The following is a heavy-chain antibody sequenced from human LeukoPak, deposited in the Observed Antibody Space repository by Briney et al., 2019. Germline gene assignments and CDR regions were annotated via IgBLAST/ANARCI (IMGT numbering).Heavy chain of an antibody. Sequence: AASVKVSCKASGYTFTSYAMHWVRQAPGQRLEWMGWINAGNGNTKYSQKFQGRVTITRDTSASTAYMELSSLRSEDTAVYYCAREGRAYSNYFGGWFDPWGQGTLVTVSS. CDR3: AREGRAYSNYFGGWFDP. J-gene: IGHJ5*02. V-gene: IGHV1-3*01. CDR1: GYTFTSYA. CDR2: INAGNGNT. D-gene: IGHD4-11*01.